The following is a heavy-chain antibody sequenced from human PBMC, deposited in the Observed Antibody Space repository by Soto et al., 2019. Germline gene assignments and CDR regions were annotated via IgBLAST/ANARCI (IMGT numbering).Heavy chain of an antibody. D-gene: IGHD2-2*01. CDR3: AGGGYCSSTSCPQKMNYYYYYMDV. CDR2: IIPILGIA. CDR1: GGTCSSYT. J-gene: IGHJ6*03. V-gene: IGHV1-69*02. Sequence: GASVKVCCKASGGTCSSYTISWVRQAPGQGLEWMGRIIPILGIANYAQKFQGRVTITADKSTSTAYMELSSLRSEDTAVYYCAGGGYCSSTSCPQKMNYYYYYMDVWGKGTTVTVSS.